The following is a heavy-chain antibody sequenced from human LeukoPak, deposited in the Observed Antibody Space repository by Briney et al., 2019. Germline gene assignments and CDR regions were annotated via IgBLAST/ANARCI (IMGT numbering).Heavy chain of an antibody. D-gene: IGHD3-22*01. V-gene: IGHV3-48*03. CDR2: ISSSGSTI. CDR1: GFTFSSYE. CDR3: ARGVNYYDSSGYSYFDY. J-gene: IGHJ4*02. Sequence: GGSLRLSCAASGFTFSSYEMNWVRQAPGKGLEWVSYISSSGSTIYYADSVKGRFTISRDNAKNSLYLQMNSLRAEDTAVYYCARGVNYYDSSGYSYFDYWGQGTLVTVSS.